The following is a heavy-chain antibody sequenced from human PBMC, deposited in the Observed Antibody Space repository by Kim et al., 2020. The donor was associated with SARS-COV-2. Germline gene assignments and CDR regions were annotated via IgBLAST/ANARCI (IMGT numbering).Heavy chain of an antibody. D-gene: IGHD3-10*01. Sequence: GGSLRLSCAASGFTFSSYSMNWVRQAPGKGLEWVSSISSSSSYIYYADSVKGRFTISRDNAKNSLYLQMNSLRAEDTAVYYCARDWYAGSSGPNWFDPWGQGTLVTVSS. CDR2: ISSSSSYI. J-gene: IGHJ5*02. CDR1: GFTFSSYS. V-gene: IGHV3-21*01. CDR3: ARDWYAGSSGPNWFDP.